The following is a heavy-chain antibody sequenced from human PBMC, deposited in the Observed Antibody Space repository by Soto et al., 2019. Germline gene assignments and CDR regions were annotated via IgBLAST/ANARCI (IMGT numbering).Heavy chain of an antibody. CDR1: GFTFSSYA. D-gene: IGHD2-15*01. J-gene: IGHJ6*03. CDR3: ALREMGCSGGSCYSLHYYYYYMAV. CDR2: ISGSGGST. V-gene: IGHV3-23*01. Sequence: EVQLLESGGGLVQPGGSLRLSCAASGFTFSSYAMSWVRQAPGKGLEWVSAISGSGGSTYYADSVKGRFTISRDNSKNTLYLQMTSLRAEDTAVYYCALREMGCSGGSCYSLHYYYYYMAVWGKGTTVTVSS.